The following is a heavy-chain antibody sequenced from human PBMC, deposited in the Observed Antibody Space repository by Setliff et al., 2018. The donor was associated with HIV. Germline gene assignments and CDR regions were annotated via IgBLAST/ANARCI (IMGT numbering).Heavy chain of an antibody. CDR3: ARWESAQKAFNP. CDR1: GGSISSGSYY. D-gene: IGHD1-26*01. CDR2: IYTSGNT. Sequence: SETLSLTCTVSGGSISSGSYYWSWIRQPAGKGLEWIGHIYTSGNTNHNPSLKSRVTISVDTSENQFSLKLSSVTAADTAVYYCARWESAQKAFNPWGHGTMDTVSS. J-gene: IGHJ3*01. V-gene: IGHV4-61*09.